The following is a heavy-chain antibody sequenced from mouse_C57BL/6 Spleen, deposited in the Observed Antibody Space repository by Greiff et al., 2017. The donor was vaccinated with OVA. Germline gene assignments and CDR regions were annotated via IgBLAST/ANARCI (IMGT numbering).Heavy chain of an antibody. V-gene: IGHV1-59*01. J-gene: IGHJ1*03. CDR2: IDPSDSYT. Sequence: QVQLQQPGAELVRPGTSVKLSCKASGYTFTSYWMHWVKQRPGQGLEWIGVIDPSDSYTNYNQKFKGKATLTVDTSSSTAYMQLSSLTSEDSAVYYCARRGYYGSSYAGYFDVWGTGTTVTVSS. CDR3: ARRGYYGSSYAGYFDV. CDR1: GYTFTSYW. D-gene: IGHD1-1*01.